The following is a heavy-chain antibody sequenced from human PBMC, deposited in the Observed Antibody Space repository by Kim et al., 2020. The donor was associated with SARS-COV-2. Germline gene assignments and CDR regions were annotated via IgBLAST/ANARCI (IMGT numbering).Heavy chain of an antibody. CDR3: ARTGGDYDSSGYVSY. CDR2: IYYSGST. D-gene: IGHD3-22*01. V-gene: IGHV4-39*07. Sequence: SETLSLTCTVSGGSISSSSYYWGWIRQPPGKGLEWIGSIYYSGSTYYNPSLKSRVTISVDTSKNQFSLKLSSVTAADTAVYYCARTGGDYDSSGYVSYWGQGTLVTVSS. J-gene: IGHJ4*02. CDR1: GGSISSSSYY.